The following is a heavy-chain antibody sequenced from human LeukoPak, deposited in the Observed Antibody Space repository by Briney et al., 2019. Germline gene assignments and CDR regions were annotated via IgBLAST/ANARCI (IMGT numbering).Heavy chain of an antibody. CDR1: GGSISSGGYS. CDR3: ASRYCSGGSCYRDKYYFDY. J-gene: IGHJ4*02. D-gene: IGHD2-15*01. CDR2: IYHSGST. Sequence: SETLSLTCAVSGGSISSGGYSWSWIRQPPGKGLEWIGYIYHSGSTYYNPSLKSRVTISVDRSKNQFSLKLSSVTAADTAVYYCASRYCSGGSCYRDKYYFDYWGQGTLVTVSS. V-gene: IGHV4-30-2*01.